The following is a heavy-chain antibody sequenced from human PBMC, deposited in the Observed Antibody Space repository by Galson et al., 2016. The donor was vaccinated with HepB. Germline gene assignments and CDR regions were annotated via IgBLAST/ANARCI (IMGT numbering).Heavy chain of an antibody. Sequence: SLRLSCAASGFTFSSYAMNWVRQAPGKGLEWVSSIIFRGGRPSSSASVKGRFTISRDHSKNQLYRQMNSLRAEDTALYYCAKDSSAYYYVSFYYYAMDVWGQGTTVTVSS. D-gene: IGHD3-22*01. V-gene: IGHV3-23*01. CDR3: AKDSSAYYYVSFYYYAMDV. CDR1: GFTFSSYA. J-gene: IGHJ6*02. CDR2: IIFRGGRP.